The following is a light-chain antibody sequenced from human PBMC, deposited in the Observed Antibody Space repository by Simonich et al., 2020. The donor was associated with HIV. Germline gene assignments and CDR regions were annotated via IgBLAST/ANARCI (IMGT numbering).Light chain of an antibody. CDR3: QQYNSYPYT. CDR1: PSISSW. CDR2: KAS. V-gene: IGKV1-5*03. Sequence: DFQMTQSPSSLSESVGDRITITCRANPSISSWLAWLAWYQQKPGKAPKLLIYKASTLESGVPSRFIGSGSGTEFTLTISSLQPDDFATYYCQQYNSYPYTFGQGTKLEIK. J-gene: IGKJ2*01.